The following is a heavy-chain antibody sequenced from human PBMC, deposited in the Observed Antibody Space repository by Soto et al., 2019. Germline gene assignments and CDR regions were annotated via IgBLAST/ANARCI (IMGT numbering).Heavy chain of an antibody. CDR2: IIPIFGTA. Sequence: SVKVSCKATGGTFSSYAISWVRQAPGQGLEWMGGIIPIFGTANYAQKFQGRVTITADESTSTAYMELSSLRSEDTAVYYCARTGSTSSDFDYWGQGTLVTVSS. CDR3: ARTGSTSSDFDY. J-gene: IGHJ4*02. D-gene: IGHD2-2*01. CDR1: GGTFSSYA. V-gene: IGHV1-69*13.